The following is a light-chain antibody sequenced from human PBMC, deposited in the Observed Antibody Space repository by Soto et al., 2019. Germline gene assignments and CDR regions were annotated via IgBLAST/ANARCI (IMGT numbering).Light chain of an antibody. V-gene: IGKV3-11*01. CDR2: DAS. Sequence: EIVLTQSPATLSLSPGERATLSCRASQSVSSYLAWYQQKPGQAPRLLIYDASNRATGIPARFSGSGSGTDFTLTISSLEPEAFAVYYCQQRSNWGLTFGGGTKVEIK. CDR1: QSVSSY. J-gene: IGKJ4*01. CDR3: QQRSNWGLT.